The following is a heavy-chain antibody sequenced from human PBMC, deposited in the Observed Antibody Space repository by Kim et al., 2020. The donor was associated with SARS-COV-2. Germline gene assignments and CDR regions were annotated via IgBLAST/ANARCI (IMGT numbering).Heavy chain of an antibody. V-gene: IGHV3-15*01. D-gene: IGHD2-2*01. CDR2: IKSKTDGGTT. Sequence: GGSLRLSCAASGFTFSNAWMSWVRQAPGKGLEWVGRIKSKTDGGTTDYAAPVKGRFTISRDDSKNTLYLQMNSLKTEDTAVYYCTNIVVVPAASPYDGYWGQGTLVTVSS. J-gene: IGHJ4*02. CDR1: GFTFSNAW. CDR3: TNIVVVPAASPYDGY.